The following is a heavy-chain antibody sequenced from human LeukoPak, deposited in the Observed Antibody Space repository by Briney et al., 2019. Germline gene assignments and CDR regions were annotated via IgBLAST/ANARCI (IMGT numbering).Heavy chain of an antibody. V-gene: IGHV4-59*01. CDR1: SGSISSYY. CDR3: ARVIAAPGWLDP. Sequence: KTSETLSLTCTVSSGSISSYYWSWIRQPPGKGLEWIGYISYTGSTNYDPSLKSRVTISVDTSKNQFSLKLGSVTAADTAVYYCARVIAAPGWLDPWGQGTLVTVSS. J-gene: IGHJ5*02. D-gene: IGHD6-13*01. CDR2: ISYTGST.